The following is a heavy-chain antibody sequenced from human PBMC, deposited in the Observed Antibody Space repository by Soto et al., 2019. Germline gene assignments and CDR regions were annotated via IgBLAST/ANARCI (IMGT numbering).Heavy chain of an antibody. V-gene: IGHV3-30*18. Sequence: QVQLVESGGGVVQPGRSLRLSCAASGFTFSSYGMHWVRQAPGKGLEWVAVISYDGSNKYYADSVKGRFTISRDNSKNTLYLQMNSLRAEDTAVYYCAKDRSLFRAVAAPPSHWGQGTLVTVSS. CDR2: ISYDGSNK. CDR3: AKDRSLFRAVAAPPSH. D-gene: IGHD6-19*01. CDR1: GFTFSSYG. J-gene: IGHJ1*01.